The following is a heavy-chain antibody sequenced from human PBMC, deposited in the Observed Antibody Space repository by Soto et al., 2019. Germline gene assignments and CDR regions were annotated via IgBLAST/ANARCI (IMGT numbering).Heavy chain of an antibody. Sequence: QVQLVQSGAEVKKPGSSVKISCRAPGDSFNNFALSWVRQAPGLGLEWLGGIIPIFATPTYAPKFQDRVTFTADESTTTAYMELSTLRSDDTAVYYCARHIGADFRNWFFDLWGRGTLVTVSS. V-gene: IGHV1-69*12. J-gene: IGHJ2*01. CDR2: IIPIFATP. CDR1: GDSFNNFA. D-gene: IGHD4-4*01. CDR3: ARHIGADFRNWFFDL.